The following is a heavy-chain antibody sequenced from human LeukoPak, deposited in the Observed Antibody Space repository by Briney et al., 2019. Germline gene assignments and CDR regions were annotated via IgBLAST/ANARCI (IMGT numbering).Heavy chain of an antibody. CDR1: GYTFTSYG. D-gene: IGHD3-10*01. CDR3: ARPNYPGGSGSYGGTNWFDP. CDR2: ISGYNGNT. J-gene: IGHJ5*02. Sequence: GASVKVSCKASGYTFTSYGISWVRQAPGQGLEWMGWISGYNGNTNYAQKLQGGVTMTTDTSTSTAYMGLRSLRSDDTAVYYCARPNYPGGSGSYGGTNWFDPWGQGTLVTVSS. V-gene: IGHV1-18*01.